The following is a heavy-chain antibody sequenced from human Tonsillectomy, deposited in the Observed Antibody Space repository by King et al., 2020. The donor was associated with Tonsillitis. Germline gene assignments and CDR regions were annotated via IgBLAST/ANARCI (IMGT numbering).Heavy chain of an antibody. CDR1: GYSITSGFY. CDR3: GRARDWVQLFDY. CDR2: IYHSGST. D-gene: IGHD5-24*01. J-gene: IGHJ4*02. V-gene: IGHV4-38-2*01. Sequence: VQLQESGPGLVKPSETLSLTCAVSGYSITSGFYWGWLRQPPGKGLEWFGSIYHSGSTYYNPSLKSRVTISVDTSTNQFSLKLSSVTAADTAVYYCGRARDWVQLFDYWGQGTQVTVSS.